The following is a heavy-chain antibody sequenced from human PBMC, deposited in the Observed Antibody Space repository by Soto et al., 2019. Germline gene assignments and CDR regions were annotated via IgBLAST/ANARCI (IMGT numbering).Heavy chain of an antibody. CDR1: GFSLSDPGMC. CDR2: IDWDDDK. V-gene: IGHV2-70*20. J-gene: IGHJ6*02. Sequence: SRPTLVNPTQTLTLTCTLSGFSLSDPGMCVSWVRQPPGKALEWLALIDWDDDKYYTTSLKTRLTIAKDTSKNQVILTMTNVAPVDTATYYCARIRVDTAMYFNNYGMDVWGQGTTVTVSS. D-gene: IGHD5-18*01. CDR3: ARIRVDTAMYFNNYGMDV.